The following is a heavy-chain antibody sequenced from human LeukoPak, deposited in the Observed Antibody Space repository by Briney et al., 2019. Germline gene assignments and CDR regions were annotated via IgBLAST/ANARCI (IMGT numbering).Heavy chain of an antibody. CDR3: ARVLSGYSRYYYYMDV. CDR1: GGPFSGYS. Sequence: PSETLSLTCGVNGGPFSGYSWRWIRQPPGKGLEWIGEINHRGSTNYNPSLKSRVTISVDTSKNQFSLKLSSVTAADTAVYYCARVLSGYSRYYYYMDVWGKGTTVTIPS. CDR2: INHRGST. D-gene: IGHD3-10*01. V-gene: IGHV4-34*01. J-gene: IGHJ6*03.